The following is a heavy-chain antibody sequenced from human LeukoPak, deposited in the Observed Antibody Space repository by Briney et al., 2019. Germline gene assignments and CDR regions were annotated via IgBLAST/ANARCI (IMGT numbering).Heavy chain of an antibody. V-gene: IGHV4-31*03. D-gene: IGHD2-2*01. J-gene: IGHJ5*02. CDR3: ARGNIVVVPAQYNWFDP. CDR1: GGSISSGGYY. CDR2: IYYSGST. Sequence: SETLSLTCTVSGGSISSGGYYWSWIRQHPGKGLDWIGYIYYSGSTYYNPSLKRRVTITVDTSKNQFSLKLSSVTAADTVVYYCARGNIVVVPAQYNWFDPWGQGPLVTVSS.